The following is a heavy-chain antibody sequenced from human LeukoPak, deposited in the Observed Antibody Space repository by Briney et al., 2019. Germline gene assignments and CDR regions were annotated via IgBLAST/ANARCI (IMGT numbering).Heavy chain of an antibody. CDR2: ISGDGGTT. CDR1: GFTFKDYA. CDR3: AKDIGERGYKDY. Sequence: GGSLRLSCAASGFTFKDYAMHWVRQAPGKGLEWVSLISGDGGTTFYGDSVKGRFTISRDSSKSSLYLQMNSLRVEDTAFYYCAKDIGERGYKDYWGQGTLVTVSS. V-gene: IGHV3-43*02. J-gene: IGHJ4*02. D-gene: IGHD5-18*01.